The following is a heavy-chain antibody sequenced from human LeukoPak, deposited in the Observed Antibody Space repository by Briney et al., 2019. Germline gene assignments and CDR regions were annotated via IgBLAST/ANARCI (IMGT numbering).Heavy chain of an antibody. D-gene: IGHD3-9*01. CDR2: IYYSGST. Sequence: SETLSLTCTVSGGSISSYYWSWIRQPPGKGLEWIGYIYYSGSTNYNPSLKSRVTISVDTSKNQFSLKLSSVTAADTAVYYCARTYYDILTSLDAFDIWAQGTMVTVSS. CDR3: ARTYYDILTSLDAFDI. J-gene: IGHJ3*02. CDR1: GGSISSYY. V-gene: IGHV4-59*08.